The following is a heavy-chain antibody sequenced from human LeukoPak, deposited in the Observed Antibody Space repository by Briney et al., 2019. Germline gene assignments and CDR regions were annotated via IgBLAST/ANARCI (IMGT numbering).Heavy chain of an antibody. CDR3: ARAPVATPSEFDY. CDR1: GDSISSGGYW. D-gene: IGHD5-12*01. CDR2: ISYGGKA. J-gene: IGHJ4*02. V-gene: IGHV4-31*11. Sequence: SQTLSLTCAVSGDSISSGGYWWSWIRQHPGKGPDWIGYISYGGKADYNPSLKSRVAISADTPKNQFSLKLSSTTAADTAVYYCARAPVATPSEFDYWGQGTLVTVSS.